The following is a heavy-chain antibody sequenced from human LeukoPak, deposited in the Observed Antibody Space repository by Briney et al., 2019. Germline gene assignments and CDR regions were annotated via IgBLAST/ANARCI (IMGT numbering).Heavy chain of an antibody. D-gene: IGHD6-13*01. J-gene: IGHJ5*02. Sequence: SETLSLTCAVYGGSFSGYYWSWIRQPPGKGLEWIGEINHSGSTNYNPSLKSRVTISVDTSKNQFSLKLSSVTAADTAVYYCARGRGSSWSPYNWFDPWGRGTLVTVSS. V-gene: IGHV4-34*01. CDR3: ARGRGSSWSPYNWFDP. CDR1: GGSFSGYY. CDR2: INHSGST.